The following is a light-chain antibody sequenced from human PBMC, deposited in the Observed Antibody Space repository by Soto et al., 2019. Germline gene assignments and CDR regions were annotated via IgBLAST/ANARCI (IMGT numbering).Light chain of an antibody. V-gene: IGKV3-20*01. CDR2: SAT. CDR1: RNFNCTY. CDR3: QQYGSSPSIT. J-gene: IGKJ5*01. Sequence: IVLTQSPATPSLSPVERATLSCRANRNFNCTYLTWYQQKPGEAPRLLICSATRRATSIPDRFSASGSGTDFTLTISRLEPEDFAVYYWQQYGSSPSITFGKGTRLEI.